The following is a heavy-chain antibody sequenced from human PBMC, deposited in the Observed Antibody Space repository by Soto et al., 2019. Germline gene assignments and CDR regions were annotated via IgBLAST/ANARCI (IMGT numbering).Heavy chain of an antibody. J-gene: IGHJ6*02. V-gene: IGHV3-23*01. CDR2: ISASGGSI. D-gene: IGHD3-3*02. CDR1: GFTFSSYA. Sequence: GGSLRLSCAASGFTFSSYAMSWVRQAPGKGLEWVSAISASGGSIYYADSVKGRFAISRDNSKNTLYLQMNSPRAEDTAVYYCAKGESIYYYHGMDVWGQGTTVTVSS. CDR3: AKGESIYYYHGMDV.